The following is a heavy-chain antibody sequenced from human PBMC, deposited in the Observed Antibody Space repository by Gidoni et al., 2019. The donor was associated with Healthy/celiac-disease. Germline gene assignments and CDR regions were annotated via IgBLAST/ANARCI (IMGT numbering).Heavy chain of an antibody. V-gene: IGHV4-61*02. D-gene: IGHD4-4*01. Sequence: QVQLQESGPGLVKPSQTLSLTCTVSSGSISSGSYLWTWIRQPAGKGLEWIGRIYASGSTNYNPSLKSRVTMSVDTSKNQFSLKLSSVTAADTAVYYCARDLGNGNNWFDPWGQGILVTVSS. J-gene: IGHJ5*02. CDR1: SGSISSGSYL. CDR3: ARDLGNGNNWFDP. CDR2: IYASGST.